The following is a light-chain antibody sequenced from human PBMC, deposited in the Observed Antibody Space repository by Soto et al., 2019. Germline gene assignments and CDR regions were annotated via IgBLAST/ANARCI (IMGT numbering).Light chain of an antibody. CDR2: GAS. Sequence: EIVLTQSPGTLSLSPGERATLSCRASQSVSSNYLAWYQRKPGQAPRLLIYGASSRAIDIPNRFSGSGSGIDFTLTITRLEPEDFVVYYCQQYGSSPPTFGQGTKVEI. J-gene: IGKJ1*01. CDR3: QQYGSSPPT. V-gene: IGKV3-20*01. CDR1: QSVSSNY.